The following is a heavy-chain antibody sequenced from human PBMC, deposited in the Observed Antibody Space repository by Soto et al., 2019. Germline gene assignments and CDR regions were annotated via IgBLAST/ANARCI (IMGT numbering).Heavy chain of an antibody. CDR1: GYTFTSYA. J-gene: IGHJ4*02. D-gene: IGHD3-3*01. CDR3: ARDPSYDFWSGYDSPSLPEDY. Sequence: GSVKVYFKASGYTFTSYAMHWVRQAPGHSLEWVGWINAGNGNTKYSQKFQGRVTITRDTSASTAYMELSSLRSEDTAVYYCARDPSYDFWSGYDSPSLPEDYWGQGTMVTVSS. V-gene: IGHV1-3*01. CDR2: INAGNGNT.